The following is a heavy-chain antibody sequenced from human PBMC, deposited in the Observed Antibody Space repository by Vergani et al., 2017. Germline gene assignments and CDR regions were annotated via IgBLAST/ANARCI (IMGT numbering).Heavy chain of an antibody. CDR3: ARARYYDSSGYPADAFDI. J-gene: IGHJ3*02. V-gene: IGHV4-34*01. Sequence: QVQLQQWGAGLLKPSETLSPTCAVHGGSFSGYYWSWIRQPPGKGLEWIGEINHSGSTNYNPSLKSRVTISVDTSKNQCSLKLSSVTAAETAVYYCARARYYDSSGYPADAFDIWGQGTMVTVAS. D-gene: IGHD3-22*01. CDR1: GGSFSGYY. CDR2: INHSGST.